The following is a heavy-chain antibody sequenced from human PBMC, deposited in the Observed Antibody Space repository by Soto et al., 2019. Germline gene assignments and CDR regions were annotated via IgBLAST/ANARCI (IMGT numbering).Heavy chain of an antibody. V-gene: IGHV3-23*01. J-gene: IGHJ3*02. CDR2: ISGSGGST. CDR1: GFTFSSYA. Sequence: PGGSLRLSCAASGFTFSSYAMSWVRQAPGKGLEWVSAISGSGGSTYYADSVKGRFTISRDNSKNTLYLQMNSLRAEDTAVYYCAKDFSYYYYIWGSYRRPHDAFDIWGQGTMVTV. CDR3: AKDFSYYYYIWGSYRRPHDAFDI. D-gene: IGHD3-16*02.